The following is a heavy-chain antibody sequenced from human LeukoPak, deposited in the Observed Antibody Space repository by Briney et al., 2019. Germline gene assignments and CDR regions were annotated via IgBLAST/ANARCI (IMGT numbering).Heavy chain of an antibody. Sequence: SETLSLTCAVYGGSFSGYFWSWIRQPPGKGLEWIGELTESGRTSYNPSLKSRVTIAEDTSKNQFSLKLSSVTAADTAVYYCARWSLRGCSGSPCFDYWGQGTLVTVSS. CDR2: LTESGRT. CDR3: ARWSLRGCSGSPCFDY. V-gene: IGHV4-34*01. D-gene: IGHD2-15*01. J-gene: IGHJ4*02. CDR1: GGSFSGYF.